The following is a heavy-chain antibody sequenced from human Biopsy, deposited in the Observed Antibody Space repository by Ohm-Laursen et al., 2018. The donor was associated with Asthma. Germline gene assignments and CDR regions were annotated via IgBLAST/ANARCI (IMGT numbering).Heavy chain of an antibody. D-gene: IGHD2-2*01. Sequence: ASVKVSCKSLGGTFNTYVIGWVRQAPGQGLEWMGGINSVFGTTTYPQKFQDRVTITADDSASTVYMELSSLRSEDTAVYYCARKAGSCISRTCYSLDFWDQGTLVTVSS. CDR3: ARKAGSCISRTCYSLDF. J-gene: IGHJ4*02. CDR2: INSVFGTT. CDR1: GGTFNTYV. V-gene: IGHV1-69*13.